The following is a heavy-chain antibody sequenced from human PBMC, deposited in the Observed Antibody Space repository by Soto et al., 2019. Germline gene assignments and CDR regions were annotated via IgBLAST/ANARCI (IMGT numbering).Heavy chain of an antibody. CDR1: GFTFSDYY. CDR3: AREGWALGSGWSAGDNYYYYGMDV. CDR2: ISSSSSYT. V-gene: IGHV3-11*05. D-gene: IGHD6-19*01. J-gene: IGHJ6*02. Sequence: PGGSLRLSCAASGFTFSDYYMSWIRQAPGKGLEWVSYISSSSSYTNYADSVKGRFTISRDNAKNSLYLQMNSLRAEDTAVYYCAREGWALGSGWSAGDNYYYYGMDVWGQGTTVTVSS.